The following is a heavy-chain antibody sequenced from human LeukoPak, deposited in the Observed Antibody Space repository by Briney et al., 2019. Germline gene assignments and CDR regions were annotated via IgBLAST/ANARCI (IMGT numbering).Heavy chain of an antibody. CDR1: GYTFTSYA. V-gene: IGHV3-30*04. D-gene: IGHD4-11*01. CDR2: AYGDGSSQ. J-gene: IGHJ1*01. Sequence: SCKASGYTFTSYAMHWVRQAPGKGLEWVAVAYGDGSSQYYADSVKGRFSISKDISKNTLSLQMNSLRAEDTAVYSCATGGNFYYSHWGQGTLVTVSS. CDR3: ATGGNFYYSH.